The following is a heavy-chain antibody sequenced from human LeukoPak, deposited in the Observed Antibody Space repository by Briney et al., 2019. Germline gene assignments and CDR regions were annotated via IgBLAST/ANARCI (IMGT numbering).Heavy chain of an antibody. V-gene: IGHV3-23*01. J-gene: IGHJ4*02. D-gene: IGHD6-19*01. CDR2: VSSSGGNT. CDR3: AKLKGLAYFDY. CDR1: GFTFSICA. Sequence: PGGSLRLSCVGSGFTFSICAMSWVRQAPGKGLEWVSAVSSSGGNTYYADSVKGRFTISRDNSKNTLYLQMNSLRAEDTAVYYCAKLKGLAYFDYWGQGTLVTVSS.